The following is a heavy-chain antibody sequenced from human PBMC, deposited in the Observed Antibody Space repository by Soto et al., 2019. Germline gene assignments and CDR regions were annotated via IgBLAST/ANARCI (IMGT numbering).Heavy chain of an antibody. D-gene: IGHD1-26*01. Sequence: PSETLSLTCTVSGGSVSSGSYYWSWIRQPPGKGLEWIGYIYYSGSTNYNPSLKSRVTISVDTSKNQFSLKLSSVTAADTAVYYCARDNSLSGSYVYWGQGTLVTVSS. CDR3: ARDNSLSGSYVY. CDR2: IYYSGST. V-gene: IGHV4-61*01. CDR1: GGSVSSGSYY. J-gene: IGHJ4*02.